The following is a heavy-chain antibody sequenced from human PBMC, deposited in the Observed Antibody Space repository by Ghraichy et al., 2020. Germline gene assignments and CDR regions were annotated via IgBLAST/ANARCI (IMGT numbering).Heavy chain of an antibody. Sequence: GGSLRLSCVGSGFNFNNYVLHWVRQAPDKGLEWVAVISFDGNIKHYADSVKGRFTISRDNSKNTLYLQMDSLRAEDTAVFHCAGSRDSAWHNFDYWGQGTLGTVS. D-gene: IGHD3-22*01. J-gene: IGHJ4*02. CDR3: AGSRDSAWHNFDY. CDR1: GFNFNNYV. V-gene: IGHV3-30-3*01. CDR2: ISFDGNIK.